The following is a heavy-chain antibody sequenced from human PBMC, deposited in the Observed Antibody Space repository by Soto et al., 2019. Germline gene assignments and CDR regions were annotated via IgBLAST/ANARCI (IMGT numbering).Heavy chain of an antibody. V-gene: IGHV3-21*01. J-gene: IGHJ3*02. CDR1: GFTFSSYS. D-gene: IGHD6-19*01. Sequence: EVQLVESGGGLVKPGGSLRLSCAASGFTFSSYSMNWVRQAPGKGLEWVSSMSSSSCYIYYADSVKGRFTNARDNAKNSLYLQMTSLRAEDKAVYYCARDGIAVAGLDAFDIWGQGTMVTVSS. CDR2: MSSSSCYI. CDR3: ARDGIAVAGLDAFDI.